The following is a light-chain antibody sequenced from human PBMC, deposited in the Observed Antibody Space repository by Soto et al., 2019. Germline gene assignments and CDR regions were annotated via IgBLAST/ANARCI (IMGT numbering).Light chain of an antibody. CDR1: QSIGTNY. V-gene: IGKV3-20*01. CDR2: AAS. CDR3: QQYSSTPRT. Sequence: ENRLTQPPGTLSLSPGERATLSCRASQSIGTNYVAWFQQKPGQSPTLLIYAASRIANGIPDRFSGSGYGTEFTLTISRLEPEVFAGYFCQQYSSTPRTFGKGTKVEFK. J-gene: IGKJ1*01.